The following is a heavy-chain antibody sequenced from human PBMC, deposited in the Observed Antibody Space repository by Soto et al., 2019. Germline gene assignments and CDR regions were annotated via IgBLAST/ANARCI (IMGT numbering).Heavy chain of an antibody. CDR1: GFTFSSYG. D-gene: IGHD3-22*01. CDR3: ARERGASGYYYDLVPYFDY. CDR2: IWYDRSNK. J-gene: IGHJ4*02. Sequence: QVQLVESGGGVVQPGRSLRLSCAASGFTFSSYGMHWVRQAPGKGLEWVAVIWYDRSNKYYADSVKGRFTISRDNSKNTLYLQMNSLRAEDTAVYYCARERGASGYYYDLVPYFDYWGQGTLVTVSS. V-gene: IGHV3-33*01.